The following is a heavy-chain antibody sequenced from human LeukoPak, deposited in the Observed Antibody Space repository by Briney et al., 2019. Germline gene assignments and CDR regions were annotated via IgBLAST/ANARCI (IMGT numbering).Heavy chain of an antibody. Sequence: SETLSLTCTVSGGSISSGTYYYNWIRQHPGKGLEWIGHIDYSGRPYYTPSLRRRLTISGDTSNNQFSLKLTSVTAADSALYFCARGITVFGVVATTYFDYWGQGILVTVSS. D-gene: IGHD3-3*01. CDR3: ARGITVFGVVATTYFDY. V-gene: IGHV4-31*03. J-gene: IGHJ4*02. CDR1: GGSISSGTYY. CDR2: IDYSGRP.